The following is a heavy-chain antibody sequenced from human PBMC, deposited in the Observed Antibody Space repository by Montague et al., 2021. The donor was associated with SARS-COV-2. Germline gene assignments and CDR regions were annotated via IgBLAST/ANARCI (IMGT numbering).Heavy chain of an antibody. J-gene: IGHJ6*02. V-gene: IGHV3-7*01. Sequence: SLRLSCAGTGFTFSSHWMNWVRQAPGKGLEWVAYINQDGSDRRYVDSVKGRFTISKDNAKNSLFLEMNSLRAEDTAVYYCARRNDMDVWGQGTTVTVSS. CDR1: GFTFSSHW. CDR3: ARRNDMDV. CDR2: INQDGSDR.